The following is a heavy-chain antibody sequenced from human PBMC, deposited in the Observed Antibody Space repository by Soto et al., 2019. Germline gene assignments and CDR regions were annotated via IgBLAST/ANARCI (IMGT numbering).Heavy chain of an antibody. V-gene: IGHV4-59*08. J-gene: IGHJ4*02. CDR1: GGSISSYY. Sequence: SETLSLTCTVSGGSISSYYWSWIRQPPGKGLEWIGYIYYSGSTNYNPSLKSRVTISVDTSKNQFSLKLSSVTAADTAVYYCARRNWSPLNQESYFDYWGQGTLVTVSS. CDR3: ARRNWSPLNQESYFDY. D-gene: IGHD1-1*01. CDR2: IYYSGST.